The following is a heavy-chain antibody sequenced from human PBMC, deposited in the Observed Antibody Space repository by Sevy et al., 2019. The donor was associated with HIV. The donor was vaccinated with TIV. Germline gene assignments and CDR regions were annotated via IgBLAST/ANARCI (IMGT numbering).Heavy chain of an antibody. CDR2: INHSGST. D-gene: IGHD2-2*01. J-gene: IGHJ4*02. Sequence: SETLSLTCAVYGGSFSGYYWSWIRQPPGKGLEWIGEINHSGSTNYNPSLKSRVTISVDTSKNQFSLKLGSVTAADTAVYYCARVPYYYCSSTSCSDYWGQGTLVTVSS. V-gene: IGHV4-34*01. CDR3: ARVPYYYCSSTSCSDY. CDR1: GGSFSGYY.